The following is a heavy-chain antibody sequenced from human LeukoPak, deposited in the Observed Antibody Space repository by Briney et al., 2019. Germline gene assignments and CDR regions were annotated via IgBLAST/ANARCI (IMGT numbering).Heavy chain of an antibody. V-gene: IGHV3-23*01. Sequence: GGSLRLSCAASGFTFGIYAVSWVRQAPGRGLEWVSVISGNGDSTHYAESVKGRFTISRDNSKNTLYLQMNSLRAEDTAIYYCAKVISGYSADDWFRGYYFDYWGQGTMVTVSP. CDR1: GFTFGIYA. D-gene: IGHD5-12*01. J-gene: IGHJ4*02. CDR2: ISGNGDST. CDR3: AKVISGYSADDWFRGYYFDY.